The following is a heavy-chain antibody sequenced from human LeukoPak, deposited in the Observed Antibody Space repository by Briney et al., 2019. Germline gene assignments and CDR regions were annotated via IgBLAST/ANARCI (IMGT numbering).Heavy chain of an antibody. CDR1: GGSISSYY. Sequence: PSETLSLTCTVSGGSISSYYWSWIRQPPGKGLEWIGYIYYSGSTNYNPSLKSRVTISVDTSKNQFSLKLSSVTAADRAVYSCARGALGAFDIWGQGTMVTVSS. J-gene: IGHJ3*02. CDR3: ARGALGAFDI. V-gene: IGHV4-59*01. D-gene: IGHD1-26*01. CDR2: IYYSGST.